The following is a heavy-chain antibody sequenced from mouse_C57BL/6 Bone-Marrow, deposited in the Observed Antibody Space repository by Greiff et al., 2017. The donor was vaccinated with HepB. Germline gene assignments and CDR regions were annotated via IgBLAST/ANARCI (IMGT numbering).Heavy chain of an antibody. CDR1: GYAFSSSW. Sequence: VKLMESGPELVKPGASVKISCKASGYAFSSSWMNWVKQRPGKGLEWIGRIYPGDGDTNYNGKFKGKATLTADKSSSTAYMQLSSLTSEDSAVYFCLITTVVAKDYWGQGTTLTVSS. D-gene: IGHD1-1*01. V-gene: IGHV1-82*01. J-gene: IGHJ2*01. CDR2: IYPGDGDT. CDR3: LITTVVAKDY.